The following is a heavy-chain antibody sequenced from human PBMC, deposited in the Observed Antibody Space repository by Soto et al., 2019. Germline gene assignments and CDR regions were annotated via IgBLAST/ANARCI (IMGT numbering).Heavy chain of an antibody. CDR3: ASSVVRGPYYFDY. D-gene: IGHD3-10*01. CDR2: IYYSGST. Sequence: SETLSLTCTVSGGSISSDYWSWIRQPPGKGLEWIGYIYYSGSTNYNPSLKSRVTISVDTSKNQFSLKLSSVTAADTAVYYCASSVVRGPYYFDYWGQGTLVTVSS. J-gene: IGHJ4*02. V-gene: IGHV4-59*01. CDR1: GGSISSDY.